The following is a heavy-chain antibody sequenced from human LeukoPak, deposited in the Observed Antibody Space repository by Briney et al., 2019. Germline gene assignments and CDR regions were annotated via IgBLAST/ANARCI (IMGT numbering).Heavy chain of an antibody. Sequence: SVKVSCKASGGTFSSYAISWVRQAPGQGLEWMGRIIPIFGTANYPQKSQGRVTITTAESTSTAYMELRGLRSEDTAVYYWASGPSRGGGDYWGQGTLVTVSS. CDR1: GGTFSSYA. D-gene: IGHD3-10*01. V-gene: IGHV1-69*05. CDR3: ASGPSRGGGDY. J-gene: IGHJ4*02. CDR2: IIPIFGTA.